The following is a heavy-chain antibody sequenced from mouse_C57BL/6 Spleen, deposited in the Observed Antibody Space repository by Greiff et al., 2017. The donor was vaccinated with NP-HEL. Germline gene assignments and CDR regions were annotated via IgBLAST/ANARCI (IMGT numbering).Heavy chain of an antibody. J-gene: IGHJ4*01. V-gene: IGHV6-3*01. CDR2: IRLKSDNYAT. CDR3: TFHYYGSSYAMDY. Sequence: EVQLQQSGGGLVQPGGSMKLSCVASGFTFSNYWMNWVRQSPEKGLEWVAQIRLKSDNYATHYAESVKGRFTISRDDSKSSVYLQMNNLRAEDTGIYYCTFHYYGSSYAMDYWGQGTSVTVSS. CDR1: GFTFSNYW. D-gene: IGHD1-1*01.